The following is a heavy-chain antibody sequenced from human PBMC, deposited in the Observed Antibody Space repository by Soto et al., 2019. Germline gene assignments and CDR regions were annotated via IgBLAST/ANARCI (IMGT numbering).Heavy chain of an antibody. Sequence: QVQLQESGPGLVKPSETLSLTCTVSGGSISSWYWSWIRQPPGKGLEWIGYIYYSGSTNYNPTLKSRVTISVDTSKNQFSLKLSSVTAADTAVYYCARRYGSAIDYWGQGTLVTVSS. V-gene: IGHV4-59*08. CDR1: GGSISSWY. CDR2: IYYSGST. J-gene: IGHJ4*02. D-gene: IGHD1-26*01. CDR3: ARRYGSAIDY.